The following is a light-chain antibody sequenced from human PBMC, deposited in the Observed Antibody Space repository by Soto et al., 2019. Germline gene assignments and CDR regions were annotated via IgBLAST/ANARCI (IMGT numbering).Light chain of an antibody. V-gene: IGKV1-5*03. CDR2: KAS. CDR3: QQYNSYSRT. Sequence: THSPATLSASIGDRVSLTCLASQSISTWLAWYQQKPGKAPKLLIYKASGLESGVPSRFSGSGSGTEFTPTISSLQPDDFATYYCQQYNSYSRTFGQGTKVDIK. J-gene: IGKJ1*01. CDR1: QSISTW.